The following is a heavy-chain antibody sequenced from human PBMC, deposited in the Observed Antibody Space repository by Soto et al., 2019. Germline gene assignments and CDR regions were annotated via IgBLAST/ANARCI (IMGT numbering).Heavy chain of an antibody. D-gene: IGHD5-18*01. CDR3: AKWGGDTAMVFSYYYYGMDV. CDR2: ISGSGGST. J-gene: IGHJ6*02. CDR1: GFSVRSYA. V-gene: IGHV3-23*01. Sequence: WGSPGLGRAACGFSVRSYAMSWAFQDPGKGLEWVSAISGSGGSTYYADSVKGRFTISRDNSKNTLYLQMNSLRAEDTAVYYCAKWGGDTAMVFSYYYYGMDVWGQGTTVTVSS.